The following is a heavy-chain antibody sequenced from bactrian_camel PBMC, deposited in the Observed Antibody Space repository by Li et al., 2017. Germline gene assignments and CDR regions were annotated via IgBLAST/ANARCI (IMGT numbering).Heavy chain of an antibody. Sequence: VQLVESGGGLEQPGGSLTLSCVASEYTFGPFCKAWFRQRPGKGREVVGSMESDGSTRYSDFVKGRFNISQDKDKNTLYLQMNSLKPEDTAKYYCAADFLQYCKTTRLNYWGQGTQVTVS. CDR1: EYTFGPFC. J-gene: IGHJ4*01. D-gene: IGHD2*01. CDR2: MESDGSTR. V-gene: IGHV3S1*01. CDR3: AADFLQYCKTTRLNY.